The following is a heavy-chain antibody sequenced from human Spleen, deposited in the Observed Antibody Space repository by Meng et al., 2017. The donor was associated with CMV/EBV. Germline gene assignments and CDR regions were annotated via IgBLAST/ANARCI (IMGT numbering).Heavy chain of an antibody. CDR1: GGTFSSYA. Sequence: SGGTFSSYAITWVRQAPGQGLEWMGGIITMYATSNYAQNFQGRVTITADDSTSSVYMELSTLRSDDTAVYYCAKRAAVAGYRSYYFDSWGQGTLVTVSS. CDR2: IITMYATS. J-gene: IGHJ4*02. D-gene: IGHD6-19*01. V-gene: IGHV1-69*01. CDR3: AKRAAVAGYRSYYFDS.